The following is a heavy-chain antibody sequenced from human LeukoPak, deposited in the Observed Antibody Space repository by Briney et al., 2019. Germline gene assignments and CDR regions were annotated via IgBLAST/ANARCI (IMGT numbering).Heavy chain of an antibody. J-gene: IGHJ6*03. CDR1: GFTFSTYA. CDR3: AKDSKKEIVATTYYYYYMDV. Sequence: GGSLRLSCAASGFTFSTYAMSWVRQAPRKGLEWVSTISGIGANTYYADSVRGRFTISRDNSKNTLYLHMNSLRAEDTAVYYCAKDSKKEIVATTYYYYYMDVWGKGTTVTVSS. V-gene: IGHV3-23*01. CDR2: ISGIGANT. D-gene: IGHD5-12*01.